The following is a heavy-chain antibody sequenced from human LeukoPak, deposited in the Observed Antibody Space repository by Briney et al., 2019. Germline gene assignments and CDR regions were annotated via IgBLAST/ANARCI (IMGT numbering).Heavy chain of an antibody. J-gene: IGHJ5*02. D-gene: IGHD2/OR15-2a*01. Sequence: GGSLRLSCAASGFTFTNHWISWVRQAPGKGLEWVANINQDRSEKFYVDSVKGRFTISRDNAKNSLYLQMNSLRAEDTAVYYCAEGTTAWGQGTLVTVSS. V-gene: IGHV3-7*01. CDR3: AEGTTA. CDR2: INQDRSEK. CDR1: GFTFTNHW.